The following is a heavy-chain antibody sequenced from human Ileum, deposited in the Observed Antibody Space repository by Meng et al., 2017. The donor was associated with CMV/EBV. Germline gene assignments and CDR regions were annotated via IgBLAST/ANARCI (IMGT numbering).Heavy chain of an antibody. CDR2: IDSDGSRT. CDR1: GFTFSSYW. Sequence: GESLKISCAASGFTFSSYWMHWVRQAPGKGLVWVSRIDSDGSRTSYADSVKGRFTISRDNAKNTLYLQMNSLTAEDTAVYFCVGDCSATSCLGYWGQGTLVTVSS. J-gene: IGHJ4*02. CDR3: VGDCSATSCLGY. D-gene: IGHD2-2*01. V-gene: IGHV3-74*01.